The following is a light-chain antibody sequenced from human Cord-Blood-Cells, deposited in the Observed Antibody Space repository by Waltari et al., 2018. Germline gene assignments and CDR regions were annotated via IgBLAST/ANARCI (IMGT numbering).Light chain of an antibody. V-gene: IGKV4-1*01. Sequence: DIVMTQSPDSLAVSLGERATINCKSSQSVLYSSNNNNYLAWYQQKPGQPPKLLIYWASTREYGVPDRFSGSGSETDFAHTSSSLQAEDVSVYYCQQYYSTPYTFGQGTKLEIK. CDR3: QQYYSTPYT. J-gene: IGKJ2*01. CDR2: WAS. CDR1: QSVLYSSNNNNY.